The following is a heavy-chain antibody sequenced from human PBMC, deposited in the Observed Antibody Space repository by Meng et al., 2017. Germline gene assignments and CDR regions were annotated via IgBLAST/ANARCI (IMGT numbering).Heavy chain of an antibody. CDR2: INHSGST. CDR3: ARGGQVYFRGYSGYYQSGWSDP. V-gene: IGHV4-34*01. Sequence: VHLQQVGAGLLQPLETLSLTCAVYGGSFSGYYWSWIRQPPGKGLEWIGEINHSGSTNYNPSLKSRVTISVDTSKNQFSLKLSSVTAADTAVYYCARGGQVYFRGYSGYYQSGWSDPWGQGTLVTVSS. D-gene: IGHD5-12*01. CDR1: GGSFSGYY. J-gene: IGHJ5*02.